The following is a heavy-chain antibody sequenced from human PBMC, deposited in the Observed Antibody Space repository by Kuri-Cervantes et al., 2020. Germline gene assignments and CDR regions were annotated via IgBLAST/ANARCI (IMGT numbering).Heavy chain of an antibody. CDR3: ARGARGSYYQDY. CDR2: INTDGTTI. D-gene: IGHD1-26*01. J-gene: IGHJ4*02. CDR1: GFTFSSYW. V-gene: IGHV3-74*01. Sequence: GGSLRLSCAATGFTFSSYWMHWVRQAPGKGLMWVSRINTDGTTITYADFVKGRFTISRDNAKNTVYLQMNSLRAEDTAVYYCARGARGSYYQDYWGQGTLVTVSS.